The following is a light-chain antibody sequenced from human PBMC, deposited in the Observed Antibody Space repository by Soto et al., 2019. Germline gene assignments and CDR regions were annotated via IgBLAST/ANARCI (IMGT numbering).Light chain of an antibody. J-gene: IGKJ5*01. V-gene: IGKV3-15*01. CDR2: DVS. Sequence: VITQSADTLSVSTGERATLSCRAGQGVTTTFAWYQQKSGQSPRLLIYDVSIRATGVPARFSGTGSETDFTLTISGLQSEDSAVYFCQQYNNWPYSFGQGTRLAI. CDR3: QQYNNWPYS. CDR1: QGVTTT.